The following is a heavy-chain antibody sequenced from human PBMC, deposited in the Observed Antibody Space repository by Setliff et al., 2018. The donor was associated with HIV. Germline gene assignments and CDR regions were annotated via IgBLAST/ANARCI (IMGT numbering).Heavy chain of an antibody. CDR3: ATKAHSGYDDAFDI. Sequence: GASVKVSCKASGYTFNSHTINWVRQAPGQGLEWMGIINPAGNPTSYAQKFQGRVTITADKSTSTAYMELSSLRSEDTAVYYCATKAHSGYDDAFDIWGQGTMVTVSS. CDR2: INPAGNPT. J-gene: IGHJ3*02. CDR1: GYTFNSHT. D-gene: IGHD5-12*01. V-gene: IGHV1-46*02.